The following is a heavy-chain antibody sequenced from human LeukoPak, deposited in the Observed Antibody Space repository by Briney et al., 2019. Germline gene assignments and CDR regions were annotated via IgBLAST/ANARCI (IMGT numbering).Heavy chain of an antibody. CDR1: GFSFTTST. Sequence: SVKVSCKASGFSFTTSTMPWVRQARGQRLEWIGWIVVGSGHTRYAQKFQERITITRDMSTSTAYMQLSSLRSEDTAVYYCAADHQFSGWESAYGMDVWGQGTTVTVSS. V-gene: IGHV1-58*02. D-gene: IGHD6-19*01. CDR3: AADHQFSGWESAYGMDV. J-gene: IGHJ6*02. CDR2: IVVGSGHT.